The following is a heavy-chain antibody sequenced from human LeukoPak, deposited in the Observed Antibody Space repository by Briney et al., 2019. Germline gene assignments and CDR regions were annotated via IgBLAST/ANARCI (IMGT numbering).Heavy chain of an antibody. J-gene: IGHJ5*02. D-gene: IGHD3-22*01. V-gene: IGHV4-39*01. Sequence: SETLSITCSVSGGSISSSSDYWGWVRQPPGKGLEWIGSIYHSETTYYNPSLKSRVIISVDTSKNQFSLKLNSVTAADTAVYYCGRPNPDSSGYYGSFDPWGQGILVTVSS. CDR1: GGSISSSSDY. CDR2: IYHSETT. CDR3: GRPNPDSSGYYGSFDP.